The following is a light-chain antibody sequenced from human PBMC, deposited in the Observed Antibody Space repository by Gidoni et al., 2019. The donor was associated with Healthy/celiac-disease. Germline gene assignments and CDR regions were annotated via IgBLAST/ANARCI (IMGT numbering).Light chain of an antibody. CDR2: DAS. CDR3: QQFNSYPLT. CDR1: QGISSA. V-gene: IGKV1-13*02. J-gene: IGKJ4*01. Sequence: AIQLTQAPSSLSASVGDRVTITCRASQGISSALALYQKKPGKAPKLLIYDASSLEIGVPSRFSCSGSVTDFTLTISSLQPEDFATYYCQQFNSYPLTFGGGTKVEIK.